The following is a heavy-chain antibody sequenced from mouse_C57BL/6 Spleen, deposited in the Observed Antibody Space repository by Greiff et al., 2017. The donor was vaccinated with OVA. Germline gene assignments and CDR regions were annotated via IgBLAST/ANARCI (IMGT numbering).Heavy chain of an antibody. Sequence: VQLQQSGPELVKPGASVKIPCKASGYTFTDYNMDWVKQSHGKSLEWIGAINPNNGGTIYNQKFKGKATLTVDKSSSTAYMELRSLASEDTAVYYCAREYYYAMDYWGQGTSVTVSS. CDR2: INPNNGGT. CDR3: AREYYYAMDY. CDR1: GYTFTDYN. J-gene: IGHJ4*01. V-gene: IGHV1-18*01.